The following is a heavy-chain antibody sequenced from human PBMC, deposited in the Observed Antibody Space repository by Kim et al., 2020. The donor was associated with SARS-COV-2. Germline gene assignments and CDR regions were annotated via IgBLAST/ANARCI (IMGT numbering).Heavy chain of an antibody. D-gene: IGHD4-4*01. CDR3: ARGPNYSPFDY. Sequence: RGRFTNSRDNDKNSLVLQMNSLRAEDTAVYYCARGPNYSPFDYWGQGTLVTVSS. J-gene: IGHJ4*02. V-gene: IGHV3-7*04.